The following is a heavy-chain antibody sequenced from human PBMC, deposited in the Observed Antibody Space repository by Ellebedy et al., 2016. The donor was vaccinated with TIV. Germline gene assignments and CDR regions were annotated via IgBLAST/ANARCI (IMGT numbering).Heavy chain of an antibody. D-gene: IGHD5-24*01. Sequence: GESLKISCVAAGFTLSTYSMNWGRQAPGKGLEWISFISSDGTTIYHADSVKGRFTISRDNAKNSLYLQINSLRAEDTAVYYCARDGNRQIQLSEYYFDFWGQGTLVTVSS. CDR2: ISSDGTTI. V-gene: IGHV3-48*04. CDR1: GFTLSTYS. CDR3: ARDGNRQIQLSEYYFDF. J-gene: IGHJ4*02.